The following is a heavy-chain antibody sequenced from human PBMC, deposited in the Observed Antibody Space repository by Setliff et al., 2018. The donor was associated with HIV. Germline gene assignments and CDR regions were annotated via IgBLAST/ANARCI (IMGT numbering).Heavy chain of an antibody. CDR3: ARDLTTIVTRKVFDI. D-gene: IGHD4-17*01. J-gene: IGHJ3*01. Sequence: PGGSLRLSCAASGFTFSSYAMHWVRQAPGKGLEWVAVVSYDGTYKNYADSVKGRFTISRDNSRSTVYVQMNSLRAEDTAVYFCARDLTTIVTRKVFDIWGQGTKVTVSS. V-gene: IGHV3-30*04. CDR2: VSYDGTYK. CDR1: GFTFSSYA.